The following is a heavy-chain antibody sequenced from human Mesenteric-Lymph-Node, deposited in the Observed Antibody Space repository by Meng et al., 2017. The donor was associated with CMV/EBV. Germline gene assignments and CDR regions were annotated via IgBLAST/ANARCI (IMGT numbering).Heavy chain of an antibody. CDR1: GFSFSDYY. CDR2: STTGDTAL. D-gene: IGHD3-10*01. V-gene: IGHV3-11*01. CDR3: ARDPHYYGSGTYYKSGGGTNYFDY. Sequence: GESLKISCAASGFSFSDYYMSWIRQAPGKGLEFISCSTTGDTALYYADSVKGRFTISRDSAKNSLYLQMNSLRVEDTAVYYCARDPHYYGSGTYYKSGGGTNYFDYWGQGTLVTVSS. J-gene: IGHJ4*02.